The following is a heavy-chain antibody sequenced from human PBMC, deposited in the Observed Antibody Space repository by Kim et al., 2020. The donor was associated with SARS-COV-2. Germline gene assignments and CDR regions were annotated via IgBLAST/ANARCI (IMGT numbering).Heavy chain of an antibody. J-gene: IGHJ5*02. D-gene: IGHD4-17*01. V-gene: IGHV3-30-3*02. Sequence: SADSVKGRFTISRDNSKNTLYLQMNSLRAEDTAVYYCAKPNYGDYTWFDPWGQGTLVTVSS. CDR3: AKPNYGDYTWFDP.